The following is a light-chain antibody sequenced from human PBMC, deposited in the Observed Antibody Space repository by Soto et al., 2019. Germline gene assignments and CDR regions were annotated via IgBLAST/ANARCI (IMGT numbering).Light chain of an antibody. V-gene: IGLV2-14*01. CDR2: EVS. CDR3: SSYTGSSTPYV. Sequence: QSVLTQPASVSGSPGQSITISCTGTISDVGGYNYVSWYQQHPGKAPKLMIYEVSNRPSGLSNRFSGSKSGNTASLTISGLQAEDEADYYCSSYTGSSTPYVFGTGTKVTVL. J-gene: IGLJ1*01. CDR1: ISDVGGYNY.